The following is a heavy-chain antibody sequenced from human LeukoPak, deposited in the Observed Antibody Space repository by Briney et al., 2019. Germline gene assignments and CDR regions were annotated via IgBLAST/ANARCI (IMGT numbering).Heavy chain of an antibody. D-gene: IGHD3-16*01. CDR1: GFTFNSYS. Sequence: GGSLRLSCAASGFTFNSYSMIWVRQAPGKGLEWVSSISSSSSYIYYADSVKGRFTISRDNAKNTLYLQMSSLRAEDTAVYYCARDFLHLGGWGQGTMVTVSS. CDR2: ISSSSSYI. V-gene: IGHV3-21*01. CDR3: ARDFLHLGG. J-gene: IGHJ3*01.